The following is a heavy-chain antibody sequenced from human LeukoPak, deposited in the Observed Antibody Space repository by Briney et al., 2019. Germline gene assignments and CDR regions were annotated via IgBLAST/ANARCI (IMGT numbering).Heavy chain of an antibody. V-gene: IGHV2-5*02. CDR1: GFSLSTSGVG. J-gene: IGHJ5*02. CDR2: IYWDDDK. D-gene: IGHD1-14*01. Sequence: SGPTLVKPTQTLTLTCAFSGFSLSTSGVGVAWIRQSPGKALEWLALIYWDDDKHYSPSLKSRVTITKDTSKSQVVLTMINMDPVDTATYFCAHKVYNNWYGVWGQGTLVTVSS. CDR3: AHKVYNNWYGV.